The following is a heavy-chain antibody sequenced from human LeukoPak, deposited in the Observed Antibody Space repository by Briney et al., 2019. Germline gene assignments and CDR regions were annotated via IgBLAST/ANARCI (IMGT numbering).Heavy chain of an antibody. CDR2: INHSGST. CDR1: VGSFSRYY. D-gene: IGHD5-12*01. CDR3: ARGRRGYSGYYGVYYYYGMDV. Sequence: SETLSLTYAVYVGSFSRYYWSWLRQPPGKGREWIGEINHSGSTNYNPSLKIPVTISVDTSKNQFSLKLSSVTAADTAVYYCARGRRGYSGYYGVYYYYGMDVWGQGTTVTVSS. J-gene: IGHJ6*02. V-gene: IGHV4-34*01.